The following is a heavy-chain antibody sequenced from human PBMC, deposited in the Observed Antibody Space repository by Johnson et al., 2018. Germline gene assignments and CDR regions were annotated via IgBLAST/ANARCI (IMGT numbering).Heavy chain of an antibody. V-gene: IGHV3-30*03. Sequence: QVQLVESGGGVVQPGRSXRLSCAASGFTFSSYGMHWVRQAPGKGLEWVAVLSYDGRNKFYGDSVEGRFTISRDNSKNTLYLQMNSLRAEDTAVYYCARESSSGWGNYYYYYMDVWGKGTTVTVSS. CDR2: LSYDGRNK. D-gene: IGHD6-19*01. J-gene: IGHJ6*03. CDR1: GFTFSSYG. CDR3: ARESSSGWGNYYYYYMDV.